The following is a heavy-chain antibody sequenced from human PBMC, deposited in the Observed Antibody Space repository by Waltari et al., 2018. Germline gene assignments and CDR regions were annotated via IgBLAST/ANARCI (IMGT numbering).Heavy chain of an antibody. CDR3: ARDPGFSEFDL. J-gene: IGHJ3*01. Sequence: EVQLVESGGGLVQPGGSLRLSCAASGFTFIIYWMSWVRQAPGKGLEFVANINQEGSEKSYVDSVKGRFTISRDNAKNSMSLQMSSLRAEDAAVYYCARDPGFSEFDLWGQGTLVSISA. CDR1: GFTFIIYW. V-gene: IGHV3-7*01. CDR2: INQEGSEK.